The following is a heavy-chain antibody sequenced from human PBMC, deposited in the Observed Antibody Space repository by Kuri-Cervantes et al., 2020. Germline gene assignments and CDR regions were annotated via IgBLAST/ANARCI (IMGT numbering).Heavy chain of an antibody. D-gene: IGHD6-19*01. J-gene: IGHJ4*02. CDR2: IIPIFGTP. CDR1: GGTFSSYT. V-gene: IGHV1-69*06. Sequence: PSVKVSCKASGGTFSSYTISWVRQAPGQGLEWMGGIIPIFGTPTYAQKFQGRVTISADKSTTTAYMELNSLRSEDTAVYYCARGFSGRFSPIDYWGQGTLVTVSS. CDR3: ARGFSGRFSPIDY.